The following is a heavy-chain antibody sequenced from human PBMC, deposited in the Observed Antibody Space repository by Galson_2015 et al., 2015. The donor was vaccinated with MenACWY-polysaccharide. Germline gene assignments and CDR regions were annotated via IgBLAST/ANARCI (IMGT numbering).Heavy chain of an antibody. V-gene: IGHV3-NL1*01. CDR2: T. D-gene: IGHD3-22*01. Sequence: TFYGDSVQGRFTISRDNSKNTVYLQMNSLRPEDTAIYYCAKRFTPYDTSSGLDYWGQGTLATVSS. CDR3: AKRFTPYDTSSGLDY. J-gene: IGHJ4*02.